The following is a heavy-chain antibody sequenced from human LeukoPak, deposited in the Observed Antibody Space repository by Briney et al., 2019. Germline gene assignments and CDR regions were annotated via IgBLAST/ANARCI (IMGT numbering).Heavy chain of an antibody. D-gene: IGHD6-13*01. Sequence: SETLSLTCTVSDVSISSFYWSWIRQPPGKGLEWIGYIYYSGSTNYNPSLKGRVTISVDPSKKQFSLKLSSAAAADTAVYYCARLTSSSSGSSFDYWGQGTLVTVSS. CDR3: ARLTSSSSGSSFDY. CDR2: IYYSGST. V-gene: IGHV4-59*08. J-gene: IGHJ4*02. CDR1: DVSISSFY.